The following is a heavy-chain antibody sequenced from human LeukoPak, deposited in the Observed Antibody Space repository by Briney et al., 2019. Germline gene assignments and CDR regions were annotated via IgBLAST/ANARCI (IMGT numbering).Heavy chain of an antibody. Sequence: SETLSLTCAVYGGSFSGYYWSWIRQPPGKGPEWIGEINDSRSTNYNPSLKSRVTISVDTSKNQFSLKLSSVTAADTAVYYCARGLKAIFGVVHTPLYYYYMDIWGKGTTVTVSS. J-gene: IGHJ6*03. CDR2: INDSRST. V-gene: IGHV4-34*01. D-gene: IGHD3-3*01. CDR1: GGSFSGYY. CDR3: ARGLKAIFGVVHTPLYYYYMDI.